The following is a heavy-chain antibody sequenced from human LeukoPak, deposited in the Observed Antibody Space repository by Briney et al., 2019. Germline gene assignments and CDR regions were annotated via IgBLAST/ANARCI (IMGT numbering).Heavy chain of an antibody. D-gene: IGHD5-12*01. Sequence: SETLSLTCAVSGGSFSSYYWSWIRQPAGKGLEWIGRIYTSGSTNYNPSLKSRVTMSVDTSKNQFSLKLSSVTAADTAVYYCARDGQYSGYDYYYYYYMDVWGKGTTVTISS. J-gene: IGHJ6*03. CDR1: GGSFSSYY. CDR3: ARDGQYSGYDYYYYYYMDV. CDR2: IYTSGST. V-gene: IGHV4-4*07.